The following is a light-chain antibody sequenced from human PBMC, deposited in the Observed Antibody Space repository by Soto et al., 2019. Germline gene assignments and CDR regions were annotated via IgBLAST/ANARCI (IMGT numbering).Light chain of an antibody. J-gene: IGLJ2*01. Sequence: QSVLTQPASVSGSPGQSITISCTGTDSDVGGYNYVSWYQQHPGKAPKLMIYGVSNRPSGVSNRFSASKSGNTASLTVSGLQAEDEADYYCSSHAGDKMIFGGGTKVTVL. CDR2: GVS. CDR1: DSDVGGYNY. CDR3: SSHAGDKMI. V-gene: IGLV2-14*01.